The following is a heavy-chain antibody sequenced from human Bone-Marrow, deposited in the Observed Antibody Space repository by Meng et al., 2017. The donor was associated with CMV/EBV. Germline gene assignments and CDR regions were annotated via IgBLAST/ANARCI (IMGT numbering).Heavy chain of an antibody. CDR2: IESKSGGGTA. CDR1: GFTFSNAR. CDR3: STIGLGGSYSLDY. Sequence: LSLTCAASGFTFSNARMSWVRQAPGKGLEWVGRIESKSGGGTADYGAPVKGRFTISRDDSKNALYLQIDSLKSEDTAMYYCSTIGLGGSYSLDYWGQGTLVTVSS. J-gene: IGHJ4*02. D-gene: IGHD1-26*01. V-gene: IGHV3-15*04.